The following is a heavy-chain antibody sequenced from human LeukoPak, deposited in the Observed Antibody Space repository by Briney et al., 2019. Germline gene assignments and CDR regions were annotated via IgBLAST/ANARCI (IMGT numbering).Heavy chain of an antibody. CDR1: GFTFSSYA. Sequence: GSLRLSCAASGFTFSSYAMSWVRPAPGKGLEWVSAISGSGGSTYYADSVKGRFTISRDNSKNTLYLQMNSLRAEDTAVYYCAKEKGLNYYDSSGYSPFDYWGQGTLVTVSS. CDR3: AKEKGLNYYDSSGYSPFDY. J-gene: IGHJ4*02. V-gene: IGHV3-23*01. CDR2: ISGSGGST. D-gene: IGHD3-22*01.